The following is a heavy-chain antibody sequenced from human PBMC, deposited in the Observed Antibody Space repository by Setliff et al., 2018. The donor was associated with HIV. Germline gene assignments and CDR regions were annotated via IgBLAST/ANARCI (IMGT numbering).Heavy chain of an antibody. V-gene: IGHV3-23*01. CDR3: AKVPLFVVVPAALGGMDV. CDR2: ISGSGSST. CDR1: EFTFSVYA. D-gene: IGHD2-2*01. J-gene: IGHJ6*02. Sequence: PGGSLRLSCAASEFTFSVYAMSWLRQAPGKGLEWVSGISGSGSSTYYADSVKGRFTISRDNSKNTLYLQMNRLRADDTAIYYCAKVPLFVVVPAALGGMDVWGQGTTVTVSS.